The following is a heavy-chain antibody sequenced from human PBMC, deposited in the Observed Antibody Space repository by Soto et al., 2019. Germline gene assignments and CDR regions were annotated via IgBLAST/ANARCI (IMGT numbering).Heavy chain of an antibody. Sequence: QAHLVQSGAEVKKPGASVQVSCKSSGYNFTRFGISWVRQAPGQGLEWMGWISTYNGNTHYAQRLQGRVTMTTVTSTNTAYMELRSLRSDDTAVYYCARLYIVGTTMSYGMDVWGQGTTVTVSS. D-gene: IGHD1-26*01. CDR3: ARLYIVGTTMSYGMDV. CDR2: ISTYNGNT. J-gene: IGHJ6*02. V-gene: IGHV1-18*01. CDR1: GYNFTRFG.